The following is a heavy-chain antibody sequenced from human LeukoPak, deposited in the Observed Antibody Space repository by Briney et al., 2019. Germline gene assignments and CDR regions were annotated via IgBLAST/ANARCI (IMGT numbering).Heavy chain of an antibody. CDR3: ARDRGGHSY. V-gene: IGHV3-7*01. CDR1: GFPFGDYA. CDR2: IKQDGSEK. J-gene: IGHJ4*02. Sequence: GGSLRLSCAVSGFPFGDYAMSWVRQAPGKGLEWVANIKQDGSEKNYVDSVKGRFTISRDNAKNSLYLQMNSLRAEDTAVYYCARDRGGHSYWGQGTLVTVSS.